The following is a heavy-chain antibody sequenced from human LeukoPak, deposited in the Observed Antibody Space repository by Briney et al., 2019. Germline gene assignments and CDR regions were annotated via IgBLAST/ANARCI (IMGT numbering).Heavy chain of an antibody. CDR3: AKDRNIVATIFWSLYDP. J-gene: IGHJ5*02. D-gene: IGHD5-12*01. V-gene: IGHV3-23*01. CDR1: GFTVSSNY. Sequence: GGSLRLSCAASGFTVSSNYMSWVRQAPGKGLEWVSVISGSGGSTYYADSVKGRFTISRDNSKNTLYLQMDSLRAEDTAVYYCAKDRNIVATIFWSLYDPWGQGTLVTVSS. CDR2: ISGSGGST.